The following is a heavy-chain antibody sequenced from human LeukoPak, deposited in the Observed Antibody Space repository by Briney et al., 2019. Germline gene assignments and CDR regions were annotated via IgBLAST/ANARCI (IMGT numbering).Heavy chain of an antibody. CDR3: AKGQFGGSGWYEGWFDY. Sequence: GGSLRLSCAASGFTFDNYTMHWVRQAPGKGLEWVSLISWDGGTTYYADSVKGRFTISRDNSKNSLYLQMNSLRTDDTALYYCAKGQFGGSGWYEGWFDYWGQGTLVTVSS. CDR1: GFTFDNYT. D-gene: IGHD6-19*01. CDR2: ISWDGGTT. J-gene: IGHJ4*02. V-gene: IGHV3-43*01.